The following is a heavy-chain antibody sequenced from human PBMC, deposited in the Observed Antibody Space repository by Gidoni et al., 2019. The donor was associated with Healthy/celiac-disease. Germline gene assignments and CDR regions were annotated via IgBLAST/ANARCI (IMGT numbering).Heavy chain of an antibody. CDR1: GGSISSGGYY. D-gene: IGHD1-1*01. Sequence: QVQLQESGPGLVKPSQTLSLTCTVSGGSISSGGYYWSWIRQPPGKGLEWSGYSYYSGSTYYNPSLKRRVTISVDTSKNQFSLKLSSVTAADTAVYYCARDLNRSTAPHWFDPWGQGTLVTVSS. CDR2: SYYSGST. V-gene: IGHV4-31*03. J-gene: IGHJ5*02. CDR3: ARDLNRSTAPHWFDP.